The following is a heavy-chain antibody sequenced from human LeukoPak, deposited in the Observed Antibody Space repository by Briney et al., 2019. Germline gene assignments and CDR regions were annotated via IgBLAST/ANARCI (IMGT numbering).Heavy chain of an antibody. J-gene: IGHJ4*02. CDR3: ARDPIQLWSRFLDY. D-gene: IGHD5-18*01. CDR2: IWYDGSNK. Sequence: GGSLRLSCAASGFTFSSYGMHWVRQAPGKGLEWVAVIWYDGSNKYYADSVKGRFTISRDNSKNTLYLQMNSLRAEDKAVYYCARDPIQLWSRFLDYWGQGTLVTVSS. V-gene: IGHV3-33*01. CDR1: GFTFSSYG.